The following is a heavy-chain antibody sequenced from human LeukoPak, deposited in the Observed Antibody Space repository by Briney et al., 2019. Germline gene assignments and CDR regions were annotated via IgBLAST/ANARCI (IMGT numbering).Heavy chain of an antibody. CDR2: ISSSSSTI. V-gene: IGHV3-48*04. D-gene: IGHD6-13*01. J-gene: IGHJ5*02. CDR1: GFTFSSYS. CDR3: ASRTGIAAAGNWFDP. Sequence: GGSLRLSCAASGFTFSSYSMNWVRQAPGKGLEWVSYISSSSSTIYYADSVKGRFTNSRDNAKNSLYLQMNSLRAEDTAVYYCASRTGIAAAGNWFDPWGQGTLVTVSS.